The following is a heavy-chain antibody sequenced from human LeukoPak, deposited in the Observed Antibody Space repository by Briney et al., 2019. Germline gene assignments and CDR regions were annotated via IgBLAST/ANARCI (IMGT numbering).Heavy chain of an antibody. CDR2: MSPNSGNT. CDR1: GYTFTSYD. CDR3: AGAIAAASMFDY. V-gene: IGHV1-8*01. J-gene: IGHJ4*02. Sequence: ASVKVSCKASGYTFTSYDINWVRQATGQGLEWMGWMSPNSGNTGYAQKFQGRVTMTRNTSISTAYMELSSLRSEDTAVYYCAGAIAAASMFDYWGQGTLVTVSS. D-gene: IGHD6-13*01.